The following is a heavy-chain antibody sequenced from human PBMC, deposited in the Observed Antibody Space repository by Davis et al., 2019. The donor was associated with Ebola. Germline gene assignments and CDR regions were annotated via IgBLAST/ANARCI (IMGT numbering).Heavy chain of an antibody. J-gene: IGHJ4*02. CDR3: ARGRYSGYDYYY. Sequence: MPGGSLRLSCAVHGGSFSGYYWSWIRQPPGKGLEWTGEINHSGSTNYNPSLKSRVTISVDTSKNQFSLKLSSVTAADTAVYYCARGRYSGYDYYYWGQGTLVTVSS. CDR1: GGSFSGYY. V-gene: IGHV4-34*01. CDR2: INHSGST. D-gene: IGHD5-12*01.